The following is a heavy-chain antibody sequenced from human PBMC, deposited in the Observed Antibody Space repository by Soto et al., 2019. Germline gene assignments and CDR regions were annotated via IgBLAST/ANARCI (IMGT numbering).Heavy chain of an antibody. V-gene: IGHV3-23*01. D-gene: IGHD6-25*01. Sequence: GESLKISCAASGFTFSSYAMSWVRQAPGKGLEWVSAITGSGGSMYHADSVKGRFTISRDNSENTLYMQMNSLRAEDTAVYYCAIGSAHGSPYYFDYWGQGALVTVSS. CDR3: AIGSAHGSPYYFDY. CDR1: GFTFSSYA. J-gene: IGHJ4*02. CDR2: ITGSGGSM.